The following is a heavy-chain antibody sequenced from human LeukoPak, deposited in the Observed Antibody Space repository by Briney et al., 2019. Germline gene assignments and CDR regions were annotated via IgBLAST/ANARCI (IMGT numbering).Heavy chain of an antibody. CDR3: ASLGY. CDR1: GLIVTRDY. V-gene: IGHV3-66*02. Sequence: PGGSLRLSCVVSGLIVTRDYMSWVRQAPGKGLEWVSAIYSGDSTYYADSVKGRFTISRDNSKNTLYLQMNSLRAADTAVYYCASLGYWGQGTLVTVSS. J-gene: IGHJ4*02. CDR2: IYSGDST.